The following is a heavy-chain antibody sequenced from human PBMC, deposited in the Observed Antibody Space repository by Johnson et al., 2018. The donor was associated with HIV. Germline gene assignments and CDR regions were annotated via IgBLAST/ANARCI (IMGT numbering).Heavy chain of an antibody. CDR1: GFTLSINY. CDR2: IFGGGST. CDR3: AKVLVGAKALHV. V-gene: IGHV3-66*02. Sequence: VQVVESGGGLVQPGGSLKLSCAASGFTLSINYMSWVRQAPGKGLEWVSVIFGGGSTHYADSVKGRFTISSDNSKDTLYLQMSSLRLEDTGVYYCAKVLVGAKALHVWGQGTTVSVSS. D-gene: IGHD1-26*01. J-gene: IGHJ3*01.